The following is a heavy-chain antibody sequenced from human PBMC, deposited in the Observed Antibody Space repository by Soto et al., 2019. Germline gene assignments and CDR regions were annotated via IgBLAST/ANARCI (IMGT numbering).Heavy chain of an antibody. CDR3: AAPGGGGGY. Sequence: EVQLVESGGGLIQPGGSLRLSCAVSGFTVSNNYMSWVRQAPGKGLEGVSVIYSGGYTAYGDSVKGRFTISRDNSKNTLYPQIKGLGAGATALYYCAAPGGGGGYWGQGTLVTVSS. V-gene: IGHV3-53*01. CDR2: IYSGGYT. D-gene: IGHD3-10*01. CDR1: GFTVSNNY. J-gene: IGHJ4*02.